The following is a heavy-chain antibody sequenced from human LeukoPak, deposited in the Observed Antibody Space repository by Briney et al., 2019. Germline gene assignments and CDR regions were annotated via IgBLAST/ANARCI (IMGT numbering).Heavy chain of an antibody. CDR2: IIPIFGTA. CDR3: ARELTLVPAAPGPFDY. CDR1: GGTFSSYA. D-gene: IGHD2-2*01. Sequence: LVKASCKASGGTFSSYAVSWVRQAPGHEVEWMGGIIPIFGTANYAQKFQGRVTITTDQSTSTDYMELSSLRSEDTAVYYCARELTLVPAAPGPFDYWREGTLVTVSS. J-gene: IGHJ4*02. V-gene: IGHV1-69*05.